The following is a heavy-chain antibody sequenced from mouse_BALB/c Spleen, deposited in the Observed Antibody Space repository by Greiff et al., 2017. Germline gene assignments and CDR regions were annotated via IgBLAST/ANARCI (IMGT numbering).Heavy chain of an antibody. CDR1: GFTFSSFG. V-gene: IGHV5-17*02. CDR2: ISSGSSTI. CDR3: ARHWFAY. Sequence: EVQLVESGGGLVQPGGSRKLSCAASGFTFSSFGMHWVRQAPEKGLEWVAYISSGSSTIYYADTVKGRFTISRDNPKNTLFLQMTSLRSEDTAMYYCARHWFAYWGQGTLVTVSA. J-gene: IGHJ3*01.